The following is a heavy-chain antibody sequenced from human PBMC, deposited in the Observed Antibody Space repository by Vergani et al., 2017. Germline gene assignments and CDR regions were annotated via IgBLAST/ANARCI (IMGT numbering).Heavy chain of an antibody. CDR1: GFTFSSYA. CDR2: ISGIGGST. J-gene: IGHJ6*03. V-gene: IGHV3-23*01. Sequence: EVQLLESGGGLVQPGGSLRLSCAASGFTFSSYAMSWVRQAPGKGLEWVSAISGIGGSTYYADSVKGRFTISRDNSKNTLYLQMNSLRAEDTAVYYCARAPVAYYYYYYMDVWGKGTTVTVSS. CDR3: ARAPVAYYYYYYMDV.